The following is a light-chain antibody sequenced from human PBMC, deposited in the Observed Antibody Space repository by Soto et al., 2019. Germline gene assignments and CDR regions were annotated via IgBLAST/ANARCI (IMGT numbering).Light chain of an antibody. CDR3: QQRQYWPPIT. CDR1: QSVRGTF. CDR2: GAS. Sequence: EVVLTQSPDTLSLSPGDRATLSCRASQSVRGTFLAWYQQKAGQAPRLLIYGASSRATGIPDRFSGSGSGTDFTLTISSLEPEDCAIYYCQQRQYWPPITFGQGTRLEIK. J-gene: IGKJ5*01. V-gene: IGKV3D-20*02.